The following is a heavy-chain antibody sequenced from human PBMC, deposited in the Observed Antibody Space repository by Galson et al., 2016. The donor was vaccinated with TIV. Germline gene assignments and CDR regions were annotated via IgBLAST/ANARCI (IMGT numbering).Heavy chain of an antibody. D-gene: IGHD3-22*01. Sequence: LTCTVSGGSVSSTTCYWGWIRQPPGKGLEWIGSIHYSGSTYYSPSLNSRVTISVDTSMNQFSVKLRSVTAADTAVYYCVRWIHYDSSGLSDAFDVWGQGTMVTVSS. V-gene: IGHV4-39*01. CDR1: GGSVSSTTCY. CDR2: IHYSGST. J-gene: IGHJ3*01. CDR3: VRWIHYDSSGLSDAFDV.